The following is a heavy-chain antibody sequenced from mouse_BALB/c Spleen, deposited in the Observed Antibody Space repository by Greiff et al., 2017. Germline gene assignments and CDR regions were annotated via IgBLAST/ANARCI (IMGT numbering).Heavy chain of an antibody. CDR2: IYPGDGDT. Sequence: VKLVESGAELARPGASVKLSCKASGYTFTSYWMQWVKQRPGQGLEWIGAIYPGDGDTRYTQKFKGKATLTADKSSSTAYMQLSSLASEDSAVYYCARNYLAMDYWGQGTSVTVSS. V-gene: IGHV1-87*01. J-gene: IGHJ4*01. CDR3: ARNYLAMDY. D-gene: IGHD1-1*02. CDR1: GYTFTSYW.